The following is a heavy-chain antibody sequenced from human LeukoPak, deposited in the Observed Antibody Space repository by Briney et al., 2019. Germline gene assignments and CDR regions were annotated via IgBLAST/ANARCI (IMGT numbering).Heavy chain of an antibody. D-gene: IGHD3-22*01. Sequence: GGSRRLSGAASGFTFSSDSMNWVRQAPGKLVGWVSSISSSSSTLYSADSVKGRFTFCEDTANTPQFLQMNSLRAEDTAVYYCARGSLLRNWFDPWGQGTLVTVSS. CDR3: ARGSLLRNWFDP. V-gene: IGHV3-21*01. J-gene: IGHJ5*02. CDR1: GFTFSSDS. CDR2: ISSSSSTL.